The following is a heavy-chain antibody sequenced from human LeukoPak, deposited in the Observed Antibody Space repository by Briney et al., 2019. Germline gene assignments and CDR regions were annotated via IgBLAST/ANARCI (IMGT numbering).Heavy chain of an antibody. V-gene: IGHV1-2*04. J-gene: IGHJ6*03. D-gene: IGHD3-3*01. CDR1: GYTFTGYY. CDR3: ATTHVLRFYYMDV. Sequence: ASVKVSCKASGYTFTGYYMHWVRQAPGQGLEWMGWINPNSGGTNYAQKFQGWVTMTRDTSTSTVYMELSSLRSEDTAVHYCATTHVLRFYYMDVWGKGTTVTVSS. CDR2: INPNSGGT.